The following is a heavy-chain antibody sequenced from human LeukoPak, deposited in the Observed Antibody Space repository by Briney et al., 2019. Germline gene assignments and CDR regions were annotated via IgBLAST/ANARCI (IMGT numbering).Heavy chain of an antibody. Sequence: GGSLRLSCAVSGFTFSSDWMIWVRQAPGKGLEWVSYISSSSSTIYYADSVKGRFTISRDNAKNSLYLQMNSLRAEDTAVYYCARDPGSDSSGYYLVNFDYWGQGTLVTVSS. CDR2: ISSSSSTI. V-gene: IGHV3-48*01. CDR1: GFTFSSDW. D-gene: IGHD3-22*01. J-gene: IGHJ4*02. CDR3: ARDPGSDSSGYYLVNFDY.